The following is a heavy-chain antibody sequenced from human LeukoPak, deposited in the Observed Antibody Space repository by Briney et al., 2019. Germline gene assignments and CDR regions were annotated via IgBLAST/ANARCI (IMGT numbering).Heavy chain of an antibody. J-gene: IGHJ5*02. V-gene: IGHV3-30*03. CDR1: GFTFSSYG. D-gene: IGHD2-2*02. CDR2: ISYDGSNK. CDR3: ARIQLGYCSSTSCYNLPGVRFDP. Sequence: PGGSLRLSCAASGFTFSSYGMHWVRQAPGKGLEWVAVISYDGSNKYYADSVKGRFTISRDNSKNTLYLQMNSLRAEDTAVYYCARIQLGYCSSTSCYNLPGVRFDPWGQGTLVTVSS.